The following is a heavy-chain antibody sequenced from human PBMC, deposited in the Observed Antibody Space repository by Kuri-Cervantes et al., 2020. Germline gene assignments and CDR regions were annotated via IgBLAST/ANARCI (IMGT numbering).Heavy chain of an antibody. V-gene: IGHV4-4*07. CDR1: GGSISSYY. D-gene: IGHD2-2*01. J-gene: IGHJ4*02. CDR3: ARGRDIVVVPAYGLIFDY. Sequence: SETLSLTCTVSGGSISSYYWSWIRQPPGKGLEWIGRIYTSGSTNYNPSLKSRVTMSVDTSKNQFSLKLSSVTAADTAVYYCARGRDIVVVPAYGLIFDYWGQGTLVTVSS. CDR2: IYTSGST.